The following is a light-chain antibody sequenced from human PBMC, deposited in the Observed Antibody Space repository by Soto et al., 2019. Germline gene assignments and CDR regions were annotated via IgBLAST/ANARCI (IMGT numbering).Light chain of an antibody. CDR3: QQYNNWPPYT. V-gene: IGKV3-15*01. J-gene: IGKJ5*01. Sequence: EVVIMQSPATMSVSPGERATLSCRASQSVSSNLAWYQQKPGQAPRLLIYGASTRATGIPARFSGSGSGTEFTLTISSLQSEDFAVYYCQQYNNWPPYTFGQGTRLEI. CDR1: QSVSSN. CDR2: GAS.